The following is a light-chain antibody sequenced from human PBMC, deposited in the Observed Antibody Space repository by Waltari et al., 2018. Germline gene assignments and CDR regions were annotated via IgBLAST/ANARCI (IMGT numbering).Light chain of an antibody. Sequence: DIQMTQSPSSLSVSVGDTVTITCRASQAIATDLAWYQQHLGKAPRPLMFYTSYLENGVPSRFSGSGSGTHFTLTISSLQPEDFATYYCQQHNSYPPTFGGGTKVEIK. CDR2: YTS. J-gene: IGKJ4*01. CDR3: QQHNSYPPT. V-gene: IGKV1-16*01. CDR1: QAIATD.